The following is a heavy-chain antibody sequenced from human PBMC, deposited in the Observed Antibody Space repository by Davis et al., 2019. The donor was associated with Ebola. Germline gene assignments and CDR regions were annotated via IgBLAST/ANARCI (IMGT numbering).Heavy chain of an antibody. J-gene: IGHJ4*02. D-gene: IGHD4-17*01. CDR1: GLTFRDHF. V-gene: IGHV3-74*01. CDR2: IKADGTTT. Sequence: HTGGSLRLSCAASGLTFRDHFMHWARQAPGKGLVWVSHIKADGTTTDYADSVKGRFTISRDNAKNTLYLQMNSLRAEDTAVYYCARHDYGDSHFDYWGQGTLVAVSS. CDR3: ARHDYGDSHFDY.